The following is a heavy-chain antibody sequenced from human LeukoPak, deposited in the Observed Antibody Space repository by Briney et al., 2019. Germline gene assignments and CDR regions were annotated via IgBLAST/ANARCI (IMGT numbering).Heavy chain of an antibody. CDR1: GFTFSSYG. D-gene: IGHD2-2*01. V-gene: IGHV3-23*01. J-gene: IGHJ4*02. Sequence: GGSLRLSCAASGFTFSSYGMSWVRQAPGKGLEWVSAISGSGGSTYYADSVKGRFTISRDNSKNTLYLKMNSLRAEDTAVYYCAKFSSTSCYFDYWGQGTLVTVSS. CDR3: AKFSSTSCYFDY. CDR2: ISGSGGST.